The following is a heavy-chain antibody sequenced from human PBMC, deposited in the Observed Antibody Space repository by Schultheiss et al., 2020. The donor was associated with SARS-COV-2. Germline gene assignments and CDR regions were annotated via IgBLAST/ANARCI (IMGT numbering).Heavy chain of an antibody. CDR3: ARDGYGSPGAGRVDY. CDR1: GFTVSSNY. Sequence: GESLKISCAACGFTVSSNYMSWVRQAPGKGLEWVAVIWYDGSNKYYADSVKGRFTISRDNSKNTLYLQMNSLRAEDTAGYYCARDGYGSPGAGRVDYWGQGTLVTVSS. J-gene: IGHJ4*02. CDR2: IWYDGSNK. V-gene: IGHV3-33*08. D-gene: IGHD1-26*01.